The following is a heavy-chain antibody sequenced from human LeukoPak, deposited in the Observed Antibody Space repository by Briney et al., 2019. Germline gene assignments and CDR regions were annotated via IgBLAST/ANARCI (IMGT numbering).Heavy chain of an antibody. CDR1: GYTFTSYG. CDR2: IIPIFGTA. J-gene: IGHJ5*02. CDR3: ARGPWFDP. V-gene: IGHV1-69*05. Sequence: ASVKVSCKXSGYTFTSYGISWVRQAPRQGLEWMGRIIPIFGTANYSQKFQGRVTITTDESTSTAYMELSSLRSEDTAVYYCARGPWFDPWGQGTLVTVSS.